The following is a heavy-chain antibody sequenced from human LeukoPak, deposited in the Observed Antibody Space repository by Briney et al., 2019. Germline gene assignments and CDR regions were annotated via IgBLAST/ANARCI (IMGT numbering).Heavy chain of an antibody. Sequence: SETLSLTCTVSGYSISSGYYWGWIRQPPGKGLEWIGSIYHSGSTYYNPSLKSRVTISVDTSKNQFSLKLSSVTAADTAVYYCARALVGDNPDQDAFDIWGQGTMVTVSS. CDR2: IYHSGST. J-gene: IGHJ3*02. D-gene: IGHD1-26*01. CDR3: ARALVGDNPDQDAFDI. CDR1: GYSISSGYY. V-gene: IGHV4-38-2*02.